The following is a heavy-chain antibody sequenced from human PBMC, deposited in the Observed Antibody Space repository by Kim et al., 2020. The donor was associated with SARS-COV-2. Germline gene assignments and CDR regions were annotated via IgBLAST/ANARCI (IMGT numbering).Heavy chain of an antibody. Sequence: GGSLRLSCAASGFTFSSYGMHWVRQAPGKGLEWVAVIWYDGSNKYYADSVKGRFTISRDNSKNTLYLQMNSLRAEDTAVYYCARGSLGPLYSGSYFGYWGQGTLVTVSS. V-gene: IGHV3-33*01. J-gene: IGHJ4*02. CDR1: GFTFSSYG. CDR3: ARGSLGPLYSGSYFGY. D-gene: IGHD1-26*01. CDR2: IWYDGSNK.